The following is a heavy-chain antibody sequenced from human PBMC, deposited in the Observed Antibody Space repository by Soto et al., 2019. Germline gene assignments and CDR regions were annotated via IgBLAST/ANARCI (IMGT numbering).Heavy chain of an antibody. CDR2: INHSGST. CDR1: VRSFSGDY. Sequence: LSLTCAVYVRSFSGDYWSWIRQPPGKGLEWIGEINHSGSTHYNPSLKSRVTISVDTSKNQFSLKLSSVTAADTAVYYCARGLRDWNGAGYGMDVWGQGTTVT. CDR3: ARGLRDWNGAGYGMDV. V-gene: IGHV4-34*01. D-gene: IGHD1-1*01. J-gene: IGHJ6*02.